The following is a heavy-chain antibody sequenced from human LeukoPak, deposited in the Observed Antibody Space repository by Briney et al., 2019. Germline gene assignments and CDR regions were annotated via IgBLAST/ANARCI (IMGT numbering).Heavy chain of an antibody. CDR1: GFTFSNYW. CDR2: INSDGKTT. D-gene: IGHD3-10*01. J-gene: IGHJ4*02. Sequence: GGSLRLSCAASGFTFSNYWMYWVRQAPGKGLVWVSRINSDGKTTNYADSVKGRFTISRDNAKNTLYLQMNSLRAEDTAVYYCARDITLTRGGRSDYWGQGTLVTVSS. V-gene: IGHV3-74*01. CDR3: ARDITLTRGGRSDY.